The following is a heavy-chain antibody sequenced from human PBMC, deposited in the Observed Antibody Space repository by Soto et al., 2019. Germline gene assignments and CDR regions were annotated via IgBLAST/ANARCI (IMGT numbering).Heavy chain of an antibody. CDR3: ARGGLLWFGELLGWFDP. J-gene: IGHJ5*02. D-gene: IGHD3-10*01. V-gene: IGHV4-31*03. CDR2: IYYSGST. CDR1: GGSISSGGYY. Sequence: QVQLQESGPGLVKPSQTLSLTCTVSGGSISSGGYYWSWIRQHPGKGLEWIGYIYYSGSTYYNPSLKSRVTISVDTSKNQFSLKLSSVTAADTAVYYCARGGLLWFGELLGWFDPWGQGTLVTVSS.